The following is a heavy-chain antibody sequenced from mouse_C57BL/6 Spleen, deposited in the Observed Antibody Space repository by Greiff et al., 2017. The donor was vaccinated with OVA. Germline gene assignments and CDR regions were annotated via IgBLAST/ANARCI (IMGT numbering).Heavy chain of an antibody. J-gene: IGHJ3*01. CDR2: IDPEDGDT. Sequence: VQLQQSGAELVRPGASVKLSCTASGFNIKDYYMHWVKQRPEQGLEWIGRIDPEDGDTEYAPKFQGKATMTADTSSNTAYLQLSSLTSEDTAVYYCTTSAYYSNYEAWLAYWGQGTLVTVSA. CDR3: TTSAYYSNYEAWLAY. V-gene: IGHV14-1*01. D-gene: IGHD2-5*01. CDR1: GFNIKDYY.